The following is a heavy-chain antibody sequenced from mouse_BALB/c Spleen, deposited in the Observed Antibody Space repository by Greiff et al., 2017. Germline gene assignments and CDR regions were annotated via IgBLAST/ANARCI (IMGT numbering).Heavy chain of an antibody. D-gene: IGHD2-1*01. CDR3: ARRGDGTTGFAY. J-gene: IGHJ3*01. Sequence: VQLQQPGAELVKPGASVKLSCKASGYTFTSYWMHWVKQRPGQGLEWIGEINPSNGRTNYNEKFKSKATLTVDKSSSTAYMQLSSLTSEDSAVYYCARRGDGTTGFAYWGQGTLVTVSA. CDR2: INPSNGRT. CDR1: GYTFTSYW. V-gene: IGHV1S81*02.